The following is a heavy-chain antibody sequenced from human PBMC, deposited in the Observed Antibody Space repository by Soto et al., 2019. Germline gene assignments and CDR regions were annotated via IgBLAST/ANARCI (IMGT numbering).Heavy chain of an antibody. D-gene: IGHD3-3*01. CDR1: GFTFDVYT. CDR3: AKDSGMEWMAPNTYYYYGMDV. J-gene: IGHJ6*02. V-gene: IGHV3-43*01. CDR2: ISRDGGST. Sequence: EVQLVESGGVVVQPGGSLRLSCAASGFTFDVYTMHWVRQAPGKGLEWVSLISRDGGSTYYADSVKGRFTISRDNSKNSLYLQMNSLRTEDTALYYCAKDSGMEWMAPNTYYYYGMDVWGQGTTVTVSS.